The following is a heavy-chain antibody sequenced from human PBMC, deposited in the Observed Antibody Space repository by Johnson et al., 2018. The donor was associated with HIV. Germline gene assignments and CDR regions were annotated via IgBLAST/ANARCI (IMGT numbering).Heavy chain of an antibody. D-gene: IGHD2-21*02. CDR1: GFTFSNYA. Sequence: VQLVESGGVLIQPGGSLRLSCAASGFTFSNYAMNWVRQAPGKGLEWVSTISGSGYSTYLIDSGKDRFNISRDNSKNTLYLQMNSLRAEDTAGYYCAKDWDVVVTADDAFDIWGQGTMVTVSS. CDR2: ISGSGYST. J-gene: IGHJ3*02. V-gene: IGHV3-23*04. CDR3: AKDWDVVVTADDAFDI.